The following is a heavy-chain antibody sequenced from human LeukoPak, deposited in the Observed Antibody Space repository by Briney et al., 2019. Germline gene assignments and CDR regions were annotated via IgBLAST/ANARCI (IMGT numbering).Heavy chain of an antibody. D-gene: IGHD3-9*01. Sequence: GGSLRLSCAASGFTFTSYNMNWVRQAPGKGLEWVSSISSSSNYIYYADSVKGRFTISRDNAKNSLYLQMNSLRAAGTAVYYCARLGKGLRYFDWLSLDYWGQGTLVTVSS. CDR2: ISSSSNYI. CDR3: ARLGKGLRYFDWLSLDY. CDR1: GFTFTSYN. J-gene: IGHJ4*02. V-gene: IGHV3-21*01.